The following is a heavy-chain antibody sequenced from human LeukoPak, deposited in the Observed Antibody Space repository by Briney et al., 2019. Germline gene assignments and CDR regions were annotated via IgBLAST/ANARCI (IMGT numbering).Heavy chain of an antibody. D-gene: IGHD6-19*01. CDR3: ARDFSSGLTPGCDY. V-gene: IGHV3-53*01. J-gene: IGHJ4*02. CDR2: IYATGNT. CDR1: GFSISNYY. Sequence: PGGSLRLSCAASGFSISNYYMFWARQAPGKGLEWVSVIYATGNTYYANSVKGRFTISRDNAKNSLYLQMNSLRAEDTALYYCARDFSSGLTPGCDYWGQGTLVTVPS.